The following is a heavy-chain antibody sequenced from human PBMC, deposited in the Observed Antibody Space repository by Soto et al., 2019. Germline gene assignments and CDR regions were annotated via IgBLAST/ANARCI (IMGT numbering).Heavy chain of an antibody. CDR2: IIPIFGTA. Sequence: GASVKVTFKASGGTFSSYAISWVRQAPGQGLEWMGGIIPIFGTANYAQKFQGRVTITADKSTSTAYMELSSLRSEDTAVYYCARDYALDITMVRSNWFDPWGQGTLVTVSS. CDR3: ARDYALDITMVRSNWFDP. J-gene: IGHJ5*02. D-gene: IGHD3-10*01. V-gene: IGHV1-69*06. CDR1: GGTFSSYA.